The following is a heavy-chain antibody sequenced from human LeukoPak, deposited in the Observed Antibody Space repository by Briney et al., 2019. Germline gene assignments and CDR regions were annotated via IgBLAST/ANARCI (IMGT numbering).Heavy chain of an antibody. CDR2: IRYDGSNK. Sequence: PGGSLRLSCAASGFTFSSYGMHWVRQAPGKGLEWVAFIRYDGSNKYYADSVKGRFTISRDNSKNTLYLQMNSLRAEDTAVYYCAKDPFEPFYDSSGYLEYWGQGTLVTVSS. CDR3: AKDPFEPFYDSSGYLEY. D-gene: IGHD3-22*01. J-gene: IGHJ4*02. V-gene: IGHV3-30*02. CDR1: GFTFSSYG.